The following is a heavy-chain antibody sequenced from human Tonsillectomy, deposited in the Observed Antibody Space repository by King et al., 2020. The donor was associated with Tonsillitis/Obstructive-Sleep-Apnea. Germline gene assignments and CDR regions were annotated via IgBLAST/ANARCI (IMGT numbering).Heavy chain of an antibody. CDR1: GFTFSDYY. V-gene: IGHV3-11*05. Sequence: VQLVQSGGGLVKPGGSLRLSCAASGFTFSDYYMSWIRQAPGKGLEWGSYITGSSNYTNYADSVQGRFTISRDNAKNSLYLQMNSLVAEDTAVYYCARDPPRNISLYYCMDVWGKGTTVTVSS. D-gene: IGHD2/OR15-2a*01. CDR3: ARDPPRNISLYYCMDV. J-gene: IGHJ6*03. CDR2: ITGSSNYT.